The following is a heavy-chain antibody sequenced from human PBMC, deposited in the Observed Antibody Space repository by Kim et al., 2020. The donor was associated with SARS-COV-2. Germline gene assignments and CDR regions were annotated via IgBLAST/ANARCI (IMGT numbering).Heavy chain of an antibody. J-gene: IGHJ3*02. Sequence: SVKVSCKGSGITFNTFPITWVRQAPGHGLELMGGVIPFMGRGNYAQKFQGRVTITADESTNTAYMELSSLKSEDTAVYYCATRLGATVEGILDIWGQGTTVTVSS. V-gene: IGHV1-69*13. CDR2: VIPFMGRG. D-gene: IGHD1-26*01. CDR3: ATRLGATVEGILDI. CDR1: GITFNTFP.